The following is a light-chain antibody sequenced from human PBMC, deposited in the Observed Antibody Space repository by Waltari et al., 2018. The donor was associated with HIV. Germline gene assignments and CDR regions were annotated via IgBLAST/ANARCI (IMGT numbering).Light chain of an antibody. J-gene: IGLJ3*02. CDR3: SSYPGSFPWV. CDR2: EVT. V-gene: IGLV2-8*01. CDR1: SSDVGRYNY. Sequence: QSALTQPPSASGSPGQSVTIACTGSSSDVGRYNYVPWYQQHPGKDPKLIIYEVTNPPSGVPDRFSCSKSGNTASLTVSGLRAEDEAYYYCSSYPGSFPWVFGGGTKLTVL.